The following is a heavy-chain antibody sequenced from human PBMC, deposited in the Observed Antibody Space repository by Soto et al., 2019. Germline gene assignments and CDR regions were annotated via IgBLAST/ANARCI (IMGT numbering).Heavy chain of an antibody. Sequence: GGSLRLSCAASGFTFSSYAMSWVRQAPGKGLEWVSAISGSGGSTYYADSVKGRFTISRDNSKNTLYLQMNSLRAEDTAVYYCVIMITSGGASNWGQGTLVTVSS. CDR2: ISGSGGST. D-gene: IGHD3-16*01. CDR3: VIMITSGGASN. CDR1: GFTFSSYA. V-gene: IGHV3-23*01. J-gene: IGHJ4*02.